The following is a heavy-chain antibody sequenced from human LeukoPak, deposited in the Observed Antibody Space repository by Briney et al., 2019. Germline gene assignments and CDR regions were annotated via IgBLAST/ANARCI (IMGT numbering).Heavy chain of an antibody. D-gene: IGHD3-22*01. V-gene: IGHV1-18*01. J-gene: IGHJ4*02. CDR2: ISAYNGNT. Sequence: ASVKVSCKASGYTFTSYGISWVRQAPGQGLEWMGWISAYNGNTNYAQKLQGRVTMTTDTSTSTAYMELRSLRSDDTAVYYCARDNYDSSGYYYGYFDYWGLGTLVTVSS. CDR1: GYTFTSYG. CDR3: ARDNYDSSGYYYGYFDY.